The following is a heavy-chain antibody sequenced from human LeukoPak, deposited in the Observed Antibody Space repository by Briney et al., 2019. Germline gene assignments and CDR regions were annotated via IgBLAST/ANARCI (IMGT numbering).Heavy chain of an antibody. CDR3: ARGTVRASWFDP. J-gene: IGHJ5*02. CDR2: IYSSGTT. Sequence: SETLSLTCTVSGGSISGYYWSWIRQPPGKGLEWIGYIYSSGTTNYNPSLKSQITISLDTSKNQFSLKLSSVTAADTAVYYCARGTVRASWFDPWGQGTLVTVSS. V-gene: IGHV4-59*01. CDR1: GGSISGYY. D-gene: IGHD1-1*01.